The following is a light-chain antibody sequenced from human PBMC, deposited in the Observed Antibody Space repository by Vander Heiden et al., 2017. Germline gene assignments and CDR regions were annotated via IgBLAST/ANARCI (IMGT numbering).Light chain of an antibody. V-gene: IGLV3-1*01. CDR1: KLGDKY. CDR2: QDT. Sequence: SYELIQAPSVSVSPGQTASITCSGDKLGDKYAYWYQQKPGQSPVLVIYQDTKRPSGIPERFSGSNSGNTATLTISGTQAMDEADYYCQAWDSSTGVFGGGTKLT. J-gene: IGLJ3*02. CDR3: QAWDSSTGV.